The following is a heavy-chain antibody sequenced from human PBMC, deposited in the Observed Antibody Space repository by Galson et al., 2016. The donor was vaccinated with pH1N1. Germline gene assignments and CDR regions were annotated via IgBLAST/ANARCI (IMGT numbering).Heavy chain of an antibody. V-gene: IGHV3-9*01. CDR3: ATEDYYTSLY. CDR1: GFTFDDYA. Sequence: SLRLSCAASGFTFDDYAMHWVRQAPGKGLEWVSGISWNSGSIGYADSVKGRFTISRDNAENSLSLQMNSLRVEDTALYYCATEDYYTSLYWGQGILVTVSS. D-gene: IGHD1-26*01. J-gene: IGHJ4*02. CDR2: ISWNSGSI.